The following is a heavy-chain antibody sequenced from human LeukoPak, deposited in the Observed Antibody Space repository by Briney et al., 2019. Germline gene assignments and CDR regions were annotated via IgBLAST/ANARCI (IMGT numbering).Heavy chain of an antibody. D-gene: IGHD3-10*02. CDR1: GGSISSGSYY. V-gene: IGHV4-61*02. CDR2: IYTSGST. J-gene: IGHJ6*03. Sequence: PSQTLSLTCTVSGGSISSGSYYWSWIRQPAGKGLEWIGRIYTSGSTNYNPSLKSRVTISVDTSKNQFSLKLSSVTAADTAVYYCARDEYYVRGPGYYYYYMDVWGKGTTVTISS. CDR3: ARDEYYVRGPGYYYYYMDV.